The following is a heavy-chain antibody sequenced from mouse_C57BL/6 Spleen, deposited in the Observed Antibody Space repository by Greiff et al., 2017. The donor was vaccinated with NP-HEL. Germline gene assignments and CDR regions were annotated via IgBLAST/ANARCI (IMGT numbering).Heavy chain of an antibody. V-gene: IGHV1-55*01. CDR3: ARWENYDYDGAWFAY. J-gene: IGHJ3*01. D-gene: IGHD2-4*01. Sequence: QVQLKESGAELVKPGASVKMSCKASGYTFTSYWITWVKQRPGQGLEWIGDIYPGSGSTNYNEKFKSKATLTVDTSSSTAYMQLSSLTSEDSAVYYCARWENYDYDGAWFAYWGQGTLVTVSA. CDR2: IYPGSGST. CDR1: GYTFTSYW.